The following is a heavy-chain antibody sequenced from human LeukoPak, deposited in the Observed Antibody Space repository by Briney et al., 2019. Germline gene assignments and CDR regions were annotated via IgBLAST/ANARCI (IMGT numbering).Heavy chain of an antibody. V-gene: IGHV1-2*02. CDR1: GYTFTGYY. J-gene: IGHJ4*02. D-gene: IGHD3-10*01. CDR3: VTTAQLALLWFGEPYFDY. Sequence: GASVKVSCKASGYTFTGYYMHWVRQAPGQGLEWMGWINPNSGGTNYAQKFQGRVTMTRDTSISTAYMELSRLRSDDTAVYYCVTTAQLALLWFGEPYFDYWGQGTLVTVSS. CDR2: INPNSGGT.